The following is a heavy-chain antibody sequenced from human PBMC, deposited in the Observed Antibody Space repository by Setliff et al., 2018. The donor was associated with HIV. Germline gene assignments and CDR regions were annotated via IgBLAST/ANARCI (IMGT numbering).Heavy chain of an antibody. CDR2: IYIGST. CDR1: GGSISSYY. V-gene: IGHV4-4*08. J-gene: IGHJ4*02. Sequence: SETLSLTCTVSGGSISSYYWSWIRQPPGKGLEWIGHIYIGSTNYNPSLKSRVTISADTSKNQFSLQLSSVTAADTAVYYCARVSYTGSSYIDYWGQGTLVTVSS. D-gene: IGHD6-6*01. CDR3: ARVSYTGSSYIDY.